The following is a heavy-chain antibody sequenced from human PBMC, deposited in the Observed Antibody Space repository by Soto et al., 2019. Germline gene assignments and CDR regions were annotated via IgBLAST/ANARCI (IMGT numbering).Heavy chain of an antibody. Sequence: GESLKISCAASGFTFSTYAMHWVRQAPGKGLEWVALISNDGRNKYYADSVKGRFFISRDNSKNTLFLQMNSLRPEDTALYYCARKRDYGDYDYWGQGTLVTVSS. CDR1: GFTFSTYA. J-gene: IGHJ4*02. V-gene: IGHV3-30*14. CDR3: ARKRDYGDYDY. CDR2: ISNDGRNK. D-gene: IGHD4-17*01.